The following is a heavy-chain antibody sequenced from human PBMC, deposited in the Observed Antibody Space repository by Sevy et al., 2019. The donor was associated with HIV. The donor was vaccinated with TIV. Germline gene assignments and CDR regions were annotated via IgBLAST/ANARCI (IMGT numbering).Heavy chain of an antibody. D-gene: IGHD3-22*01. V-gene: IGHV4-38-2*02. CDR1: GYSISSGYY. J-gene: IGHJ4*02. CDR3: ARDPSYYDSSGYPSPIDY. CDR2: IYHSGST. Sequence: SETLSLTCTVSGYSISSGYYWGWIRQPPGKGLEWIGSIYHSGSTYYNPSLKNRVTISVDTSKNQFSLKLGSVTAADTAGYYCARDPSYYDSSGYPSPIDYWGQGTLVTVSS.